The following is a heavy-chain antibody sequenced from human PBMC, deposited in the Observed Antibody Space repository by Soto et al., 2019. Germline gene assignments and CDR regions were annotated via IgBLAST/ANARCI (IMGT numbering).Heavy chain of an antibody. V-gene: IGHV3-33*01. Sequence: QVQLVESGGGVVQPGRSLRLSCAASGFTFSSYGMHWVRQAPGKGLEWVAVIWYDGSNKYYADSVKGRFTISRDNSKNTLYLQMNSLRAEDTAVYYCARDFGIAVAGRGYYFDYWGQGTLVTVSS. CDR1: GFTFSSYG. CDR2: IWYDGSNK. D-gene: IGHD6-19*01. J-gene: IGHJ4*02. CDR3: ARDFGIAVAGRGYYFDY.